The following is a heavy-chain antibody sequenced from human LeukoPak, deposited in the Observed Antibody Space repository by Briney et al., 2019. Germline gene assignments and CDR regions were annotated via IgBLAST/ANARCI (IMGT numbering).Heavy chain of an antibody. CDR3: AREGYYGSGSYYYYYYYGMDV. Sequence: GSSVKVSCEASGGTFGSYAISWVRQAPGQGLEWMGGIIPIFGTANYAQKFQGRVTITADKSTSTAYMELSSLRSEDTAVYYCAREGYYGSGSYYYYYYYGMDVWGKGTTVTVSS. V-gene: IGHV1-69*06. J-gene: IGHJ6*04. CDR2: IIPIFGTA. D-gene: IGHD3-10*01. CDR1: GGTFGSYA.